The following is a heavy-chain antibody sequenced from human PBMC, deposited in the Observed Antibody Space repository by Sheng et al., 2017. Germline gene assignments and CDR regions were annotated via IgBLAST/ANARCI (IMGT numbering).Heavy chain of an antibody. V-gene: IGHV4-4*02. CDR3: AKDSIGRGRLDYFDH. Sequence: QVQLQESGPGLVKPSGTLSLTCTVSGDSISNIYWWILVRQAPGKGLEWIGEICQNGNTNYNPSLKSRVTISMDKSKNQFSLRLDSVTAADTAVYYCAKDSIGRGRLDYFDHWGQGVLVTVSS. CDR2: ICQNGNT. J-gene: IGHJ4*02. CDR1: GDSISNIYW. D-gene: IGHD2-15*01.